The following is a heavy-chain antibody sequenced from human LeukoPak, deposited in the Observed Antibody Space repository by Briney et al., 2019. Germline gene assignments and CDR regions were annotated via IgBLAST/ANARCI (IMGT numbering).Heavy chain of an antibody. CDR2: ISDSGGST. V-gene: IGHV3-23*01. CDR3: AKTKPNYYGSGSYDFDY. Sequence: PGGSLRLSCAASGFTFSSYAMSWVRQAPGKGLEWVSAISDSGGSTYYADSVKGRFTISRDNSKNTLYLQMNSLRAEDTAVYYCAKTKPNYYGSGSYDFDYWGQGTLVTVSS. CDR1: GFTFSSYA. D-gene: IGHD3-10*01. J-gene: IGHJ4*02.